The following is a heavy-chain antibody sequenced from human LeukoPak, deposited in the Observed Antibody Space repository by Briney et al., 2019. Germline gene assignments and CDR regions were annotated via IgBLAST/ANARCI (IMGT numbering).Heavy chain of an antibody. J-gene: IGHJ6*03. CDR3: ARDRNGGSGSAYYYYYMDV. D-gene: IGHD3-10*01. CDR2: IYYSGST. V-gene: IGHV4-39*07. CDR1: GGSISSSSYY. Sequence: PSETLSLTCTVSGGSISSSSYYWGWIRQPPGKGLEWIGSIYYSGSTYYNPSLKSRVTISVDTSKNQFSLKLSSVTAADTAVYYCARDRNGGSGSAYYYYYMDVWGKGTTVTISS.